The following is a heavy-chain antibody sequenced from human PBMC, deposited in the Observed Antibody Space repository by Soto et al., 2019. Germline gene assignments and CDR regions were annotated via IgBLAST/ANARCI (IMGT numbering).Heavy chain of an antibody. Sequence: QVQLVQSGAEVKKPGSSVKVSCKASGGTFSSYAISWVRQAPGQGLEWMGGIIPIFGTANYAQKFQGRVTITADEATSTDYMELSSLRSADTAVYSCARDRGGYYDSSGYYPGEVYYYGMDVWGQGTTVTVSS. V-gene: IGHV1-69*01. D-gene: IGHD3-22*01. CDR1: GGTFSSYA. CDR3: ARDRGGYYDSSGYYPGEVYYYGMDV. CDR2: IIPIFGTA. J-gene: IGHJ6*02.